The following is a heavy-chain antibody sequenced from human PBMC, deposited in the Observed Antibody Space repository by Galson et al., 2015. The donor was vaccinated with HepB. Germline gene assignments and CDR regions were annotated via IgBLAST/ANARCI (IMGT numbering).Heavy chain of an antibody. CDR1: GFTFSSYS. V-gene: IGHV3-30*18. Sequence: SLRLSCAASGFTFSSYSIHWVRQAPGKGLEWVAVISYDGSNKYYADSVKGRFTISRDNSKSTLYLQMNSLRAEDTAVYYCAKEGEPYYYGSGSPPAFDYWGQGTLVTVSS. J-gene: IGHJ4*02. CDR3: AKEGEPYYYGSGSPPAFDY. CDR2: ISYDGSNK. D-gene: IGHD3-10*01.